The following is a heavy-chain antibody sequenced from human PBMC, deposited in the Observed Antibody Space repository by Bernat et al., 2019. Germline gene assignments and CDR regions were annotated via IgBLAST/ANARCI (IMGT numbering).Heavy chain of an antibody. CDR1: GGSISSSSYY. CDR2: IYYSGST. CDR3: ARQARVVVINDAFDI. Sequence: QLQLQESGPGLVKPSETLSLTCTVSGGSISSSSYYWGWIRQPPGKGLEWIGSIYYSGSTYYNPSLKSRVTISVDTSKNQFSLKLSSVTAADTAVYYGARQARVVVINDAFDIRGQGTMVTVSS. D-gene: IGHD3-22*01. V-gene: IGHV4-39*01. J-gene: IGHJ3*02.